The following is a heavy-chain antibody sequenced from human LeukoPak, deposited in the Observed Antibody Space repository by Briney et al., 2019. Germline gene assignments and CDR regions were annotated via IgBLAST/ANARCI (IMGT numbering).Heavy chain of an antibody. CDR1: GGTFSSYA. D-gene: IGHD3-3*01. Sequence: ASVKVSCKASGGTFSSYAISWVRQAPGQGLEWMGGIIPIFGTANYAQKFQGRVTITTDESTSTAYMELSSLRSEDTAVYYCATGGSEKGVVIPPFDYWGQGTLVTVSS. J-gene: IGHJ4*02. CDR2: IIPIFGTA. V-gene: IGHV1-69*05. CDR3: ATGGSEKGVVIPPFDY.